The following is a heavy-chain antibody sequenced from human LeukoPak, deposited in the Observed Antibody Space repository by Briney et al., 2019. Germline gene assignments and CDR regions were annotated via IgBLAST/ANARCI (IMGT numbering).Heavy chain of an antibody. CDR1: GGSISTYY. V-gene: IGHV4-59*01. J-gene: IGHJ4*02. CDR3: ARVLRGYSYGFDY. D-gene: IGHD5-18*01. CDR2: VYYTGST. Sequence: SETLSLTCTVSGGSISTYYWSWIRQPPGKGLEWIGYVYYTGSTNYNPSLKSRVTISVDTSKNQFSLRLSSVTAADTAVYYCARVLRGYSYGFDYWGQGTLVTVSS.